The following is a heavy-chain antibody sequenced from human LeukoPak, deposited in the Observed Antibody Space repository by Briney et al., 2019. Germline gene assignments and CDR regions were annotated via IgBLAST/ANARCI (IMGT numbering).Heavy chain of an antibody. J-gene: IGHJ3*02. CDR1: GGTLNTYS. CDR3: ARGLREVAEWGDTATYDAFEI. D-gene: IGHD5-18*01. V-gene: IGHV1-69*02. CDR2: IIPILHIT. Sequence: SVKVSCKASGGTLNTYSVSWVRQAPGQGLEWMGRIIPILHITNYAQNFQGRATITADKSTTTAYMELSSLRSEDTAVYYCARGLREVAEWGDTATYDAFEIWGQGAMVTVSS.